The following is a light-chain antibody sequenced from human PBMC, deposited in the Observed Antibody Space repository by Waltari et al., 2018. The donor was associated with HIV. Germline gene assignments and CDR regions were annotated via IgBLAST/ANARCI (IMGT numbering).Light chain of an antibody. CDR3: SSYAGSNIWV. CDR1: NSNVGSFNF. Sequence: QSALTQPASVSGSPGQSITLSCTGTNSNVGSFNFVSWYQQHPGKAPRLMIYEVTKRPSGISNRFSGSKSGNTASLTISGLQAEDEAYYYCSSYAGSNIWVFGGGTKLTVL. J-gene: IGLJ3*02. CDR2: EVT. V-gene: IGLV2-23*02.